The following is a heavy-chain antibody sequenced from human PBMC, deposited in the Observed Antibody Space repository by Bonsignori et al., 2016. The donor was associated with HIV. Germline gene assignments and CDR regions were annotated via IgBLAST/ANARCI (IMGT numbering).Heavy chain of an antibody. CDR3: ARIAVAGKVQYDYYMDV. D-gene: IGHD6-19*01. Sequence: SVKVSCKASGGTFSSYAISWVRQAPGQGLEWMGGIIPILGIANYAQKFQGRVTITADESTSTAYMELSSLRSEDTAVYYCARIAVAGKVQYDYYMDVWGKGTTVTVSS. CDR2: IIPILGIA. V-gene: IGHV1-69*10. CDR1: GGTFSSYA. J-gene: IGHJ6*03.